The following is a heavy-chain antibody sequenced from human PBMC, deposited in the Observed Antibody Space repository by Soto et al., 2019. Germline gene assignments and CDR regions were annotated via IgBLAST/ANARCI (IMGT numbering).Heavy chain of an antibody. J-gene: IGHJ3*01. V-gene: IGHV3-9*01. CDR1: GFSFVDYA. CDR3: VKDEGVCNTISCKDAFDY. Sequence: EVQLAESGGGLVQPGRSLRLSSESSGFSFVDYAMHWVRQVPGQGLEWVSGISWDGGYTGYADAVKGRFTISRDNAKKALYLQMNRLRVEDTALYYCVKDEGVCNTISCKDAFDYWGQGTKVTVS. D-gene: IGHD3-3*01. CDR2: ISWDGGYT.